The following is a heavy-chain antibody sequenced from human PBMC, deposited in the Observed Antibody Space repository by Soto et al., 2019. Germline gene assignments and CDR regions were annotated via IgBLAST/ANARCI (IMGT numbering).Heavy chain of an antibody. CDR3: ARSGTSSSNYYYYGMDV. CDR2: IYPEDSET. J-gene: IGHJ6*02. Sequence: ESLKICCKGSGYSFTNYWIGWVRQMPGKDLEWIGIIYPEDSETRYSPSFQGLVTISVDKSISTAYLQWNSLQASDTAMYYCARSGTSSSNYYYYGMDVWGQGTTVTVSS. CDR1: GYSFTNYW. D-gene: IGHD2-2*01. V-gene: IGHV5-51*01.